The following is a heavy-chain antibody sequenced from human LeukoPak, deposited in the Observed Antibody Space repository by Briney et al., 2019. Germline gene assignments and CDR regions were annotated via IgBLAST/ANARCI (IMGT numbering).Heavy chain of an antibody. CDR1: GGSFSGYY. J-gene: IGHJ4*02. CDR3: ARGLFDY. Sequence: PSETLSLTCAVYGGSFSGYYWSWIRQPPGKGLEWIGEINHSGSTNYNPSLKSRVTMSVDTSKNQFSLKLSSVTAADTAVYYCARGLFDYWGRGTLVTVSS. CDR2: INHSGST. V-gene: IGHV4-34*01.